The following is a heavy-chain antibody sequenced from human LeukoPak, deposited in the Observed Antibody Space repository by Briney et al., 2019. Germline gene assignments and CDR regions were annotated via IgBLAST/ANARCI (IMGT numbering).Heavy chain of an antibody. J-gene: IGHJ6*03. Sequence: SETLSLTCTVSGGSISSYYWSWIRQPPGKGLEWIGYIYYSGSTNYNPSLKSRVTISVDTSKNQFSLKLSSVTAADTAVYYCARLLGFWSGYYTLYYMDVWGKGTTVTVSS. CDR1: GGSISSYY. CDR2: IYYSGST. V-gene: IGHV4-59*12. CDR3: ARLLGFWSGYYTLYYMDV. D-gene: IGHD3-3*01.